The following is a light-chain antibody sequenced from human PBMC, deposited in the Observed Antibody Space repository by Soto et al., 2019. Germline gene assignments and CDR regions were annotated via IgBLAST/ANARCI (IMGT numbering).Light chain of an antibody. J-gene: IGLJ1*01. CDR1: SSNIGINT. CDR3: AAWDDSLNGLYV. Sequence: QTVVTQPPSASGTPGQRVTISCSGSSSNIGINTVNWYQQVPGTAPKLLIYTDNQRPSGVPDRFSGSKSGTSASLAISGLQSEDEADYYCAAWDDSLNGLYVFGTGTKLTV. V-gene: IGLV1-44*01. CDR2: TDN.